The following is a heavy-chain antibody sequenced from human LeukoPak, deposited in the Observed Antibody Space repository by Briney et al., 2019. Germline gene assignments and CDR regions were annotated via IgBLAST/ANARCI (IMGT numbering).Heavy chain of an antibody. J-gene: IGHJ4*02. CDR1: GFTFSAYW. CDR3: AREKQSGGTPFDY. D-gene: IGHD1-26*01. V-gene: IGHV3-74*01. Sequence: PGGSLRLSCAASGFTFSAYWMHWVRQVPGKGLVWVSRINNDGTATFFADSVKGRFTVSRDNSKNTVYLQMNSLRDEDTAVYYCAREKQSGGTPFDYWGQGSLVTVSS. CDR2: INNDGTAT.